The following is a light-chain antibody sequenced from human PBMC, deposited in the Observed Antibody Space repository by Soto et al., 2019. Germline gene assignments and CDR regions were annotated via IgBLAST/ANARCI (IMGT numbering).Light chain of an antibody. V-gene: IGLV2-11*01. J-gene: IGLJ1*01. CDR3: CSYAGSYTLFV. CDR2: DVS. CDR1: SSDFGGYTY. Sequence: QSALTQPRSVSGSPGQSVTISCPGTSSDFGGYTYVSWYQQHPGKAPKLMIYDVSKRPSGVPDRFSGSKSGNTASLTISGLQAEDEADYYCCSYAGSYTLFVFGTGTKLTVL.